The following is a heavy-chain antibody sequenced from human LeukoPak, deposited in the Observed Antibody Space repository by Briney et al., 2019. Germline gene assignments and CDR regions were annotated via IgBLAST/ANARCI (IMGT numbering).Heavy chain of an antibody. CDR3: ARGTGARGGSGTYALIY. CDR1: GSTFVTYW. CDR2: IYPGDSDT. J-gene: IGHJ4*02. Sequence: GASLQFSFQTSGSTFVTYWSAWVRQLPGKGLKGLRIIYPGDSDTSYSPSFQGQVTISAHNSISTAYLQWSSLKASDAAMYYCARGTGARGGSGTYALIYWGEGTLVTVSS. D-gene: IGHD3-10*01. V-gene: IGHV5-51*03.